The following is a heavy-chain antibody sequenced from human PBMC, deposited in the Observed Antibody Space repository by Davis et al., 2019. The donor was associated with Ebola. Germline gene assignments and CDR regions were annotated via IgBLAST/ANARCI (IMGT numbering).Heavy chain of an antibody. CDR2: ISPYNGNT. V-gene: IGHV1-18*01. J-gene: IGHJ4*02. D-gene: IGHD2-8*02. CDR3: ARGTGPFDY. CDR1: GFTFTSYG. Sequence: ASVKVSCKASGFTFTSYGITWVRQAPGQGLEWMGWISPYNGNTNYAEKFRGRVTVTTDTSTSTAYMELRSLRSDDTAVYYCARGTGPFDYWGQGTLVTVSS.